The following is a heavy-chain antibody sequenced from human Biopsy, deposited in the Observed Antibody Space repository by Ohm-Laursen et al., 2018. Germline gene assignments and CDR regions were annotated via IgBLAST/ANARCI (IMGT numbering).Heavy chain of an antibody. D-gene: IGHD3-22*01. CDR2: IYPGGST. Sequence: SETLSLTCTVSGGSIISYYWNWIRQPAGKGLEWIGRIYPGGSTNYNPSLKSRVTMSVGTSKKQLSLRLRSVTAADTAMYYCASVVLGPTNDAFDLWGQGTMVVVSS. CDR3: ASVVLGPTNDAFDL. J-gene: IGHJ3*01. V-gene: IGHV4-4*07. CDR1: GGSIISYY.